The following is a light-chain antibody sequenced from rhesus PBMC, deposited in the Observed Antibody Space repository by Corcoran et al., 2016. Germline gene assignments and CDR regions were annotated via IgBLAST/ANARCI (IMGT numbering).Light chain of an antibody. V-gene: IGKV1-18*01. CDR3: QQGYNTPWT. CDR1: QGIDSW. Sequence: DIQMTQSPSSLSASVGDKVTITCRASQGIDSWLAWYQQKPGKAPKLLIYAASNLQSGVPSRFRGSGSGTDYTLTISSLQPEDFETYYCQQGYNTPWTFGQGTKVEIK. CDR2: AAS. J-gene: IGKJ1*01.